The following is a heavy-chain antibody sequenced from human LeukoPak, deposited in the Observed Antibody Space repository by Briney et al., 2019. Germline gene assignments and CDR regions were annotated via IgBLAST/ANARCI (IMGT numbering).Heavy chain of an antibody. CDR1: RGSISSYY. D-gene: IGHD6-19*01. V-gene: IGHV4-59*01. CDR3: ASLPAIAVAGTSSVEYFQH. Sequence: PSETLSLTCTVSRGSISSYYWSWIRQPPGKGLEWIGYSYYSGSTNYNPSLKSRVTISVDTSKNQFSLKLSSVTAADTAVYYCASLPAIAVAGTSSVEYFQHWGQGTLVTVSS. J-gene: IGHJ1*01. CDR2: SYYSGST.